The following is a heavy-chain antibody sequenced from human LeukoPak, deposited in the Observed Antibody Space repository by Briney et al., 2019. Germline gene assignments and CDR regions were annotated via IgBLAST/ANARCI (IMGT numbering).Heavy chain of an antibody. D-gene: IGHD3-10*01. CDR1: GFTFSNYA. CDR2: IHGSDDYT. V-gene: IGHV3-23*01. Sequence: GGSLRLSCAASGFTFSNYAMNSVRQAPGKGLEWVSAIHGSDDYTYYADSVKGRFTISRDNSKNTLYLQMNSLRAEDTAVYYCAKGYGSGTYYDDYWGQGTLVTVSS. J-gene: IGHJ4*02. CDR3: AKGYGSGTYYDDY.